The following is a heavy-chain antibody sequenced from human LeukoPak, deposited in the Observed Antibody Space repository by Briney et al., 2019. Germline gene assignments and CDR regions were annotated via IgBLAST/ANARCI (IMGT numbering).Heavy chain of an antibody. D-gene: IGHD3-10*01. CDR3: VRMVRGPDY. V-gene: IGHV3-7*01. CDR1: GFTFSTYW. J-gene: IGHJ4*02. Sequence: PGGSLRLSCAASGFTFSTYWMSWVRQSPGKGLQWVAHIKEDGSEKRHVDSVKGRFTISRDNGKNSLYLEMNSLSPEDTAVYYCVRMVRGPDYWGQGTLVTV. CDR2: IKEDGSEK.